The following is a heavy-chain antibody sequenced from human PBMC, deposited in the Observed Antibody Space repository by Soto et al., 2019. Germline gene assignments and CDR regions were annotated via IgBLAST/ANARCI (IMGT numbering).Heavy chain of an antibody. CDR3: GRVLCSGGSCYSDY. Sequence: SETLSLTCTVSCGSISSGDYYWSWIRQPPGKGLEWIGFIYYSENTFYNPSLGSRVTISLDTSKNQFSLKLNSVTAADTAVYYCGRVLCSGGSCYSDYWGQGTLVTVSS. D-gene: IGHD2-15*01. V-gene: IGHV4-30-4*01. CDR1: CGSISSGDYY. CDR2: IYYSENT. J-gene: IGHJ4*02.